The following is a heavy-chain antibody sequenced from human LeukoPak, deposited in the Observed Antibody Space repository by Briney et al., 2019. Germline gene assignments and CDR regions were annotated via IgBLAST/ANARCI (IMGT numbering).Heavy chain of an antibody. CDR1: GYSISSGYY. CDR3: ARDRANYYDSSGYTDAFDI. D-gene: IGHD3-22*01. V-gene: IGHV4-38-2*02. J-gene: IGHJ3*02. CDR2: IYHSGST. Sequence: SETLSLTCTVSGYSISSGYYWGWIRQPPGKGLEWIGSIYHSGSTYYNPSLKSRVTISVDTSKNQFSLKLSSVTAADTAVYYCARDRANYYDSSGYTDAFDIWGQGTMVTVSS.